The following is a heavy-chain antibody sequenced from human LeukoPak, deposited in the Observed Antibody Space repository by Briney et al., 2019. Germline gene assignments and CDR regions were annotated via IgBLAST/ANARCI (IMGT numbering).Heavy chain of an antibody. D-gene: IGHD3-16*01. J-gene: IGHJ4*02. CDR1: EFTFSSYA. CDR3: ARDLGPTYCVLDY. Sequence: GRSLRLSCAASEFTFSSYAFHWVRQAPGKGLEWVAFISYDGSNKFYADSVKGRFTISRDNSKNTLYLQMNSLRAEDTAVYYCARDLGPTYCVLDYWGQGTLVTVSS. CDR2: ISYDGSNK. V-gene: IGHV3-30-3*01.